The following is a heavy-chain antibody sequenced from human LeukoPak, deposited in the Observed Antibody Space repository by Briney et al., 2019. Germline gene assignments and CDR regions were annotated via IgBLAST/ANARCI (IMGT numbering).Heavy chain of an antibody. CDR1: GGSISSSSYY. CDR3: ARRGYSYVGGAFDI. V-gene: IGHV4-39*01. J-gene: IGHJ3*02. D-gene: IGHD5-18*01. Sequence: SETLSLTCTVSGGSISSSSYYWGWIRQPPGKGLEWIGSIYYSGSTYYNPSLKSRVTISVDTSKNQFSLKLSSVTAADTAEYYCARRGYSYVGGAFDIWGQGTMVTVSS. CDR2: IYYSGST.